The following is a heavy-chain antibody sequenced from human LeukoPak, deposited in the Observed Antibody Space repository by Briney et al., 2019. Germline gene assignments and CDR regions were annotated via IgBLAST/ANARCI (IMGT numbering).Heavy chain of an antibody. CDR1: GGTFSIYA. CDR3: ARGGSSKGIRSYYFDY. Sequence: ASVKVSCKASGGTFSIYAISWVRQAPGQGLEWMGRIIPILGIANYAQKFQGRVTITADKSTSTAYMELSSLRSEDTAVYYCARGGSSKGIRSYYFDYWGQGTLVTVSS. V-gene: IGHV1-69*04. CDR2: IIPILGIA. J-gene: IGHJ4*02. D-gene: IGHD6-13*01.